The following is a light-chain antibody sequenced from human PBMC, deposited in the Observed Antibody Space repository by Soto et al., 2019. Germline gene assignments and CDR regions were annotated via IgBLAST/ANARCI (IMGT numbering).Light chain of an antibody. CDR3: QHDNSYPQT. Sequence: DIQMTQSPSTLSGSVGDRVTITCRASQSISSRLAWYQQKPGKAPKLLIYETSNLKSGVPSRFSGSGSGTEYTLTISSLQPEDFATYYCQHDNSYPQTFCQGTKVELK. V-gene: IGKV1-5*03. CDR2: ETS. J-gene: IGKJ1*01. CDR1: QSISSR.